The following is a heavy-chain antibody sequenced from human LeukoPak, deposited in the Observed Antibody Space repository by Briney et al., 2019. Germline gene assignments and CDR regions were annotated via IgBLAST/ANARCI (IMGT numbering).Heavy chain of an antibody. CDR2: IYTSGST. D-gene: IGHD3-22*01. Sequence: PSETLSLTCTVSGGSISSYYWSWIRQPAGKGLEWSGRIYTSGSTNYNPSLKSRVTMSVDTSKNQFSLKLSSVTAADTAVYYCARGREDYYDSSGYYFDYWGQGTLVTVSS. J-gene: IGHJ4*02. CDR1: GGSISSYY. V-gene: IGHV4-4*07. CDR3: ARGREDYYDSSGYYFDY.